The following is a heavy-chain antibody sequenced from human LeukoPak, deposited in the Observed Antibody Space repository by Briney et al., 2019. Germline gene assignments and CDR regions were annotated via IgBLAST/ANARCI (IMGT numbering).Heavy chain of an antibody. D-gene: IGHD6-13*01. J-gene: IGHJ4*02. CDR1: GGSISNNNW. Sequence: KPSGTLSLTCAVSGGSISNNNWWSWVRQTSGKELEWIGEIYHSGSTTNYNPSLKSRVTISVDTSKNQFSLKLTSVTAADTAVYYCARGDRYSSNWPFDYWGQGTLVTVSS. CDR3: ARGDRYSSNWPFDY. CDR2: IYHSGSTT. V-gene: IGHV4-4*02.